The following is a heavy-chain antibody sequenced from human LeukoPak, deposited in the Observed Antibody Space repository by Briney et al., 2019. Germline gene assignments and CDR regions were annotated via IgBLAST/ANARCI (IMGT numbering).Heavy chain of an antibody. CDR3: AKAPIVGARSY. Sequence: PGGSLRLSCAASGFTFSSYAMSWVCHPPGQGLEWVSAISGSGGSSYYADSVKGRFTISRDNSKNTLYLQMNSLRAEDTAVYYCAKAPIVGARSYWGQGTLVTVSS. CDR2: ISGSGGSS. J-gene: IGHJ4*02. D-gene: IGHD1-26*01. V-gene: IGHV3-23*01. CDR1: GFTFSSYA.